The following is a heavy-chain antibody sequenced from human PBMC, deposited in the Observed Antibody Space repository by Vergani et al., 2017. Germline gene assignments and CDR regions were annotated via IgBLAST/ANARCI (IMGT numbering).Heavy chain of an antibody. J-gene: IGHJ6*03. V-gene: IGHV4-39*01. Sequence: QLQLQESDPGLVKPSETLSLTCTVSGGSIRSTFYYWGWIRQPPGKGLEWIGTIYYSGRTYYNPSLKSRVTISVDTSKNQFSLKLNSVTAADTAVYYFARHKEQLVPGNYYYYYYMDVWGKGTTVTVSS. CDR1: GGSIRSTFYY. CDR3: ARHKEQLVPGNYYYYYYMDV. CDR2: IYYSGRT. D-gene: IGHD6-13*01.